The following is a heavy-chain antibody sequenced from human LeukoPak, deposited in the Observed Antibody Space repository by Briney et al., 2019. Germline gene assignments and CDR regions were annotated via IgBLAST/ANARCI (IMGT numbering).Heavy chain of an antibody. CDR1: GFTFSSYG. CDR3: ARGRYCSSTGCYDAFDY. CDR2: ISSDSTTI. D-gene: IGHD2-2*01. V-gene: IGHV3-48*01. J-gene: IGHJ4*02. Sequence: GGSLRLSCAASGFTFSSYGLNWVRQAPGKGLEWISYISSDSTTIYYADSVKGRFTISRDNAKNSLYLQMNSLRAEDTAVYYCARGRYCSSTGCYDAFDYWGQGTLVTVSS.